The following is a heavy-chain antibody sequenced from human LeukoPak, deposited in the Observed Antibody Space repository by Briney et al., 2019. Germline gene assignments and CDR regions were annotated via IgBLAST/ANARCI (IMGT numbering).Heavy chain of an antibody. Sequence: PGGSLRLSCVASGFSFSSYNMNWVRQAPGEGLEWVSSISRSASNIYYADSVKGRFTISRDNAKNPFYLQMNGLRAEDTAVFYCARDPEGFGATYFDYWGQGTLVTVSS. V-gene: IGHV3-21*01. CDR2: ISRSASNI. CDR3: ARDPEGFGATYFDY. J-gene: IGHJ4*02. D-gene: IGHD3-16*01. CDR1: GFSFSSYN.